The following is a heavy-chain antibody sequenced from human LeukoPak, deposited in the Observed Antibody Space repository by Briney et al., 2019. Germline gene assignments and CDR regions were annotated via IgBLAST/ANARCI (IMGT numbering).Heavy chain of an antibody. CDR1: GFTFSSYA. Sequence: GGSLRLSCAASGFTFSSYAMHWVRQAPGKGLEWVAVISYDGSNKYYADSVKGRFTISRDNAKNSLYLQMNSLRAEDTAVYYCARVYDFPGYWGQGTLVTVSS. CDR2: ISYDGSNK. J-gene: IGHJ4*02. CDR3: ARVYDFPGY. D-gene: IGHD3-3*01. V-gene: IGHV3-30-3*01.